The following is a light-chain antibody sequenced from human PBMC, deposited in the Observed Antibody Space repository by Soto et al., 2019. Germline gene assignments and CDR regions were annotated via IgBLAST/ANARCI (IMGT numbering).Light chain of an antibody. Sequence: DIQLTQSPSFLSASVGDRVTITCRASQDISGYLAWYPQKPGKAPKLLIYAASTLQSGVPSRFSGSGSGTDFTLTVSSLQPEDFATYYCQQLDIYRFGGGTKVHIK. CDR1: QDISGY. V-gene: IGKV1-9*01. CDR2: AAS. J-gene: IGKJ4*01. CDR3: QQLDIYR.